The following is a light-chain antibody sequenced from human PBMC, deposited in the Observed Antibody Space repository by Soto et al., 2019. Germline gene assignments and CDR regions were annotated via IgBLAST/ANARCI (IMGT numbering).Light chain of an antibody. CDR2: GAS. CDR3: QQRNYWQVT. Sequence: EIVLSQSPGALSLSPGERATLSCGASQSVSNNYLAWYQQKPGQAPRLLIYGASNRATGIPARFSGSGSGTDFTLTISSLEPEDFAVYYCQQRNYWQVTFGQGTRLAIK. V-gene: IGKV3D-11*02. CDR1: QSVSNNY. J-gene: IGKJ5*01.